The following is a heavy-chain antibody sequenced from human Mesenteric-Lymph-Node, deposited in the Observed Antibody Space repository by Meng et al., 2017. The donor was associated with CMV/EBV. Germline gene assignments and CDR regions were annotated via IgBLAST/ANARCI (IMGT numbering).Heavy chain of an antibody. J-gene: IGHJ4*02. CDR3: ARDKGHCTNGVCYGPAYYFDY. D-gene: IGHD2-8*01. V-gene: IGHV3-21*01. Sequence: GESLKISCAASGFTFSDYTMNWVRQAPGKGLEWVSSISSSGVYTYYADSVKGRFTISRDNAKNSLYLQMNSLRAEDTAVYYCARDKGHCTNGVCYGPAYYFDYWGQGTLVTVSS. CDR2: ISSSGVYT. CDR1: GFTFSDYT.